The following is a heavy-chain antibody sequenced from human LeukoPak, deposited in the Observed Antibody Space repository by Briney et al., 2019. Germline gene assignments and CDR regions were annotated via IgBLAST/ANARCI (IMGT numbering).Heavy chain of an antibody. CDR2: INPSGGST. D-gene: IGHD1/OR15-1a*01. J-gene: IGHJ6*02. Sequence: ASVKVSCKASGYTFTSYYMHWVRQAPGQGLEWMGIINPSGGSTSYAQKFQGRVTMTRDTSTSTVYMELSSLRSEDTAVYYCATRLTVYYGMDVWGQGTTVTVSS. CDR1: GYTFTSYY. CDR3: ATRLTVYYGMDV. V-gene: IGHV1-46*01.